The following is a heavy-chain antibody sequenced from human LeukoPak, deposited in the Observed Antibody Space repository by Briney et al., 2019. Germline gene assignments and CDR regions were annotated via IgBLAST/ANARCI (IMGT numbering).Heavy chain of an antibody. CDR1: GYTFTSYY. V-gene: IGHV1-46*01. CDR2: INPSGGST. CDR3: AKGGVGATDVPDY. Sequence: ASATVSCKASGYTFTSYYMHWVRQAPGQGLEWMGIINPSGGSTSYAQKFQGRVTMTRDTSTSTVYMELSSLRSEDTAVYYCAKGGVGATDVPDYWGQGTLVTVSS. J-gene: IGHJ4*02. D-gene: IGHD1-26*01.